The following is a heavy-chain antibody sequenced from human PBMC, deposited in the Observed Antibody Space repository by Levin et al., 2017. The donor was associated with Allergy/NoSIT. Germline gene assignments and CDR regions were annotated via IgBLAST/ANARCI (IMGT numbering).Heavy chain of an antibody. J-gene: IGHJ4*02. CDR2: INSNGRST. CDR1: GFIFSNYW. D-gene: IGHD3-9*01. CDR3: ARDLTIFL. V-gene: IGHV3-74*01. Sequence: GGSLRLSCAASGFIFSNYWMHWVRQGPGKGLEWVSSINSNGRSTNYADSVKGRFTISRDNAKNTPYLEMNSLRAEDTAVDYCARDLTIFLWGQGTLVTVSS.